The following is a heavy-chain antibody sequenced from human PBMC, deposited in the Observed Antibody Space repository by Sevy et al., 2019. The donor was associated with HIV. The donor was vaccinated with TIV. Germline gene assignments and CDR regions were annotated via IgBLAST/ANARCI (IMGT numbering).Heavy chain of an antibody. CDR2: IYPGDSDT. CDR3: AREKSYYYDSSGYYPSPANY. CDR1: GYSFTSYW. D-gene: IGHD3-22*01. Sequence: GESLKISCKGSGYSFTSYWIGWVRQMPGKGLEWMGIIYPGDSDTRYSPSFQGQVTISADKSISTAYLQWSSLKVSDTAMYYCAREKSYYYDSSGYYPSPANYWGQGTLVTVSS. J-gene: IGHJ4*02. V-gene: IGHV5-51*01.